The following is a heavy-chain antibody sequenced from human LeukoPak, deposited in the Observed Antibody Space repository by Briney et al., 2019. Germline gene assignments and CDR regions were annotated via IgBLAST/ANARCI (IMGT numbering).Heavy chain of an antibody. Sequence: GGSLRLSCAASGFTFSSYAMHWVRQASGKGLEWVAGISYDGSNKYYADSVKGRFTISRDNAKSSLYLQMNSLRAEDTAVYYCARGIAVAGTVAFDIWGQGTMVTVSS. CDR1: GFTFSSYA. CDR3: ARGIAVAGTVAFDI. D-gene: IGHD6-19*01. CDR2: ISYDGSNK. V-gene: IGHV3-30-3*01. J-gene: IGHJ3*02.